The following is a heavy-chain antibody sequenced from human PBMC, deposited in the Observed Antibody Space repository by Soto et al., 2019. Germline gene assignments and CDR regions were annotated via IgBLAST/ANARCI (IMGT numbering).Heavy chain of an antibody. J-gene: IGHJ6*02. Sequence: QVQLQESGPGLVKPSGTLSLTCGVSGASVSSSKWWTWVRQSPGKGLEWIGEIHHSGSTKYNPSLKSRVTISLDKVKNQFSLELKSVTAADTAVYYCASEVTDEVYEMLRYYGLDVWGQGTTVTVSS. V-gene: IGHV4-4*02. CDR1: GASVSSSKW. CDR2: IHHSGST. CDR3: ASEVTDEVYEMLRYYGLDV. D-gene: IGHD5-12*01.